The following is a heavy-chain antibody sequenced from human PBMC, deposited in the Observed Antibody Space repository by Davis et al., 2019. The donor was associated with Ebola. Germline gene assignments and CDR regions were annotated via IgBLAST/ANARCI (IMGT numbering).Heavy chain of an antibody. CDR1: GYTFTSYA. CDR3: ARVFRSDFWSGYRYYYYGMDV. V-gene: IGHV1-3*01. CDR2: INAGNGNT. D-gene: IGHD3-3*01. J-gene: IGHJ6*02. Sequence: AASVKVSCKASGYTFTSYAMHWVRQAPGQRLEWMGWINAGNGNTKYSQKFQGRVTITRDTSASTAYMELSSLRSEDTAVYYCARVFRSDFWSGYRYYYYGMDVWGQGTTVTVSS.